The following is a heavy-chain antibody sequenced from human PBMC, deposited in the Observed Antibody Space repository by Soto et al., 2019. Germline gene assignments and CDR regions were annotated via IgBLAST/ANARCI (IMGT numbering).Heavy chain of an antibody. J-gene: IGHJ4*02. CDR1: GVSITSYY. CDR3: ARDRRDYYKRYIEV. CDR2: IYFSGAT. Sequence: PSETLSLTCTVSGVSITSYYWSWIRQTPGKGLDWIGSIYFSGATYSNPSLKGRAALSVDTSENHLSLTLNSVTAADTAVYFCARDRRDYYKRYIEVWGQGNQVTVSS. D-gene: IGHD3-9*01. V-gene: IGHV4-59*01.